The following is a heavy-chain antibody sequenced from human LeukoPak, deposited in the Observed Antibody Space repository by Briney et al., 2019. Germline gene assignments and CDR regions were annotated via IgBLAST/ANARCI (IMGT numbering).Heavy chain of an antibody. CDR1: GYTFTGYY. V-gene: IGHV1-2*02. D-gene: IGHD3-22*01. Sequence: GESLKISCKASGYTFTGYYMHWVRQAPGQGLEWMGWINPNSGGTNYAQKFQGRVTMTRDTSISTAYMELSSLRSEDTAVYYCARAAGYYDSSGYYDFDYWGQGTLVTVSS. CDR2: INPNSGGT. J-gene: IGHJ4*02. CDR3: ARAAGYYDSSGYYDFDY.